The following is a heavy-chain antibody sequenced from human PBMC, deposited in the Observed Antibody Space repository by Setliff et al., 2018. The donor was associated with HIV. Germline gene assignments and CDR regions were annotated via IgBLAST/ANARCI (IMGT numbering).Heavy chain of an antibody. CDR2: FDWSGGT. V-gene: IGHV4-61*02. J-gene: IGHJ4*02. CDR1: GDSVRSSRYY. Sequence: KASETLSLTCTVSGDSVRSSRYYWSWLRHPAGMGLEWIWRFDWSGGTDYNPSLKSSVTISKDTSKNQLSLKLTSVTAADTAVYCCAGDYAGSGRPFDYWGQGTLVTVSS. D-gene: IGHD6-19*01. CDR3: AGDYAGSGRPFDY.